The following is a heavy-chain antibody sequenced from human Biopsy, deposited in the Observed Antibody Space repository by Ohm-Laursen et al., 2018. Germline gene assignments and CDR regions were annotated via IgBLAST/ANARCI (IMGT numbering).Heavy chain of an antibody. CDR3: ATKLTGYFHH. V-gene: IGHV1-69*06. J-gene: IGHJ1*01. Sequence: ASVKVSCNAPGGTFSNYGVNWVRQDPGQGLEWLGGNIPILGTGNYAQKFQDRVTVAADTSTSTATMELRSLRSDDTAVYYCATKLTGYFHHWGQGTLVIVSS. D-gene: IGHD3-9*01. CDR1: GGTFSNYG. CDR2: NIPILGTG.